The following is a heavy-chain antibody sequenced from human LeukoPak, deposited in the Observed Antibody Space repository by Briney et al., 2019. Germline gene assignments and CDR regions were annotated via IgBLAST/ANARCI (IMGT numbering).Heavy chain of an antibody. J-gene: IGHJ4*02. CDR3: AKDLAFRYSGSQSGY. Sequence: PGGSLRLSCAASGFTFSSYAMSWVRQAPGKGLEWVSAISGSGGSTYYADSVKGRFTISRDNSKNTLYLQMNSLRAEDTAVYYCAKDLAFRYSGSQSGYWGQGTLVTVSS. CDR1: GFTFSSYA. V-gene: IGHV3-23*01. CDR2: ISGSGGST. D-gene: IGHD1-26*01.